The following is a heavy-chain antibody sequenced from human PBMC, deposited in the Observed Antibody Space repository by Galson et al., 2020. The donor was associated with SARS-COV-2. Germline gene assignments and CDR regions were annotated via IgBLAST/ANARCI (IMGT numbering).Heavy chain of an antibody. CDR1: GFTFSNSA. V-gene: IGHV3-30*04. J-gene: IGHJ4*02. Sequence: GGSLRLSCRASGFTFSNSAMHWVRQAPGKGLEWVPIISYDGTKSYNLDSVKGRFTISRDNSKNPLYLQMDSLTTEDTAVYYCARETDDYTSSWYDYWGQGTLVTVSS. D-gene: IGHD6-13*01. CDR3: ARETDDYTSSWYDY. CDR2: ISYDGTKS.